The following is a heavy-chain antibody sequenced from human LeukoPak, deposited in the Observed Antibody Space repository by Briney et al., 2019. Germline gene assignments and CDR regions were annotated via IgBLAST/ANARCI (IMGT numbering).Heavy chain of an antibody. CDR3: AKGPGSGWYYFDY. D-gene: IGHD6-19*01. CDR1: EFTLSSYG. V-gene: IGHV3-30*18. Sequence: GRSLRLSCAASEFTLSSYGMHWVRQAPGKGLEWVAVISYDGSNKYYADSVKGRFTISRDNSKNTLYLQMNSLRAEDTAVYYCAKGPGSGWYYFDYWGQGTLVTVSS. J-gene: IGHJ4*02. CDR2: ISYDGSNK.